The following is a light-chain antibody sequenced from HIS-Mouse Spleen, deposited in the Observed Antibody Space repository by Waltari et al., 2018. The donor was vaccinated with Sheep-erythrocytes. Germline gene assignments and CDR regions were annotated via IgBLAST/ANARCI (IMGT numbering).Light chain of an antibody. CDR2: DVS. CDR3: SSYTSSSTLDYV. V-gene: IGLV2-14*03. Sequence: QSALTQPASVSGSPGQSIPISCTGTSRDAGGYNYVSWYQQHPGKAPKLMIYDVSNRPSGVSNRFSGSKSGNTASLTISGLQAEDEADYYCSSYTSSSTLDYVFGTGTKVTVL. J-gene: IGLJ1*01. CDR1: SRDAGGYNY.